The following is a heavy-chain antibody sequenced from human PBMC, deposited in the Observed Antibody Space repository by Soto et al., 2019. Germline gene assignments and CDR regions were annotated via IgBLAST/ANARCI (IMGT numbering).Heavy chain of an antibody. V-gene: IGHV1-2*04. CDR2: INPNSGGT. CDR3: ARDSPRHYYGSGSYYSYGMDV. CDR1: GYTFTGYY. Sequence: ASVKVSCKASGYTFTGYYMHWVRQAPGQGLEWMGWINPNSGGTNYAQKFQGWVTMTRDTSISTAYMELTRLSSDDTAVYYCARDSPRHYYGSGSYYSYGMDVWGQGTTVTVSS. D-gene: IGHD3-10*01. J-gene: IGHJ6*02.